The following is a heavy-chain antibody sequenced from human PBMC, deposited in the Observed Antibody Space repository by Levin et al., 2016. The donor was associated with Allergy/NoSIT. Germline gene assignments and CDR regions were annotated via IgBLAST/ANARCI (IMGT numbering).Heavy chain of an antibody. J-gene: IGHJ4*02. Sequence: SETLSLTCTVSGGSISSGGYYWSWIRQHPGKGLEWIGYIYYSGSTYYNPSLKSRVTISVDTSKNQFSLKLSSVTAADTAVYYCARNKNTMVRGVIITYFDYWGQGTLVTVSS. V-gene: IGHV4-31*03. CDR1: GGSISSGGYY. D-gene: IGHD3-10*01. CDR2: IYYSGST. CDR3: ARNKNTMVRGVIITYFDY.